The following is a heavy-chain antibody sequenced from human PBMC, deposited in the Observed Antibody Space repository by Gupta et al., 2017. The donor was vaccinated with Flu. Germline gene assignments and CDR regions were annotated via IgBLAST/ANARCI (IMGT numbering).Heavy chain of an antibody. Sequence: QVQLVQSGAEVKKPGASVKVSCKVSGYTLSELSMHWVRQAPGKGLEWMGGFDLENVETIYAQKFRGRVTMTEDKSTDTAYMELSSLKSEDTAVYYCATTPPAASQYWYFDLWGCGTLVTVSS. D-gene: IGHD2-2*01. CDR2: FDLENVET. CDR1: GYTLSELS. J-gene: IGHJ2*01. V-gene: IGHV1-24*01. CDR3: ATTPPAASQYWYFDL.